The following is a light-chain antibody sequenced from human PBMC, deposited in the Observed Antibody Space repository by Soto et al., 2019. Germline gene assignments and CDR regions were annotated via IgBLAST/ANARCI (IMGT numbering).Light chain of an antibody. J-gene: IGKJ1*01. CDR1: QSISSW. CDR3: QQYNSYWT. CDR2: DAS. Sequence: DIQMPQSPSSLSASVGDSVTITCRASQSISSWLAWYQQKPGKAPKLLIYDASSLESGVPSRFSGSGSGTEFTLTISSLQPDDFATYYCQQYNSYWTFGQGTKVDIK. V-gene: IGKV1-5*01.